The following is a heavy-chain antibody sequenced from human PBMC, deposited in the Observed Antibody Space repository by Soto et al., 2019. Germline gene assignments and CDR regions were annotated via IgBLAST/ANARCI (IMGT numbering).Heavy chain of an antibody. CDR3: ARLGYYDILTGYLGGDY. CDR1: GGTFSTYT. V-gene: IGHV1-69*02. Sequence: QVQLVQSGAEVKKPGSSVKVSCKASGGTFSTYTITWVRQAPGQGLEWMGRIIPILGIANYAQKLQGRVTITADKSTSTAYMELNSLRSDDTAVYYCARLGYYDILTGYLGGDYWGQGTLVTVSS. CDR2: IIPILGIA. J-gene: IGHJ4*02. D-gene: IGHD3-9*01.